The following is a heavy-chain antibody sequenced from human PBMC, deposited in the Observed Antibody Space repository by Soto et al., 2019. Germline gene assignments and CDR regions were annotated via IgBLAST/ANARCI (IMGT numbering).Heavy chain of an antibody. CDR2: ITGGGFST. V-gene: IGHV3-23*01. D-gene: IGHD3-10*01. CDR3: AKGGVRGVQMDV. Sequence: EVPLLESGGGLVQPGGSLRLSCAASGFIFSRYAMTWVRQAPGKGLEWVSAITGGGFSTYYTDSVKGRFTISRDNSKNTLYLPMNRLRAEDTAVYFCAKGGVRGVQMDVWGQGTTVTVSS. J-gene: IGHJ6*02. CDR1: GFIFSRYA.